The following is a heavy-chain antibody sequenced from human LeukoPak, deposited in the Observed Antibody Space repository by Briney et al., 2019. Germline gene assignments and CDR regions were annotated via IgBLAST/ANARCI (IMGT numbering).Heavy chain of an antibody. CDR3: AKAAIAVAGTISSPFDY. CDR2: ISGSGGST. J-gene: IGHJ4*02. CDR1: GFTFSSYA. D-gene: IGHD6-19*01. V-gene: IGHV3-23*01. Sequence: GGSLRLSCAASGFTFSSYAMSWVRQAPGKGLEWVSAISGSGGSTYYADSVKGRFTISRDNSKNTLYLQMNSLRAEDTAVYYCAKAAIAVAGTISSPFDYWGQGTLVTVSS.